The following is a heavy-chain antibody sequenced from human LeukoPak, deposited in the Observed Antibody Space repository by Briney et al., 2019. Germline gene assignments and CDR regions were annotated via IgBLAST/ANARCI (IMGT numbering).Heavy chain of an antibody. CDR2: IFYSGST. J-gene: IGHJ4*02. CDR3: ARRARGSYLYYFDY. Sequence: PSETLSLTCTVSGGSISSSIYYWGWIRQPPGKGLEWTGSIFYSGSTYYNPSLKSRVTISVDTSKNQFSLKLSSVTAADTAVYYCARRARGSYLYYFDYWGQGTLVTVSS. D-gene: IGHD3-10*01. CDR1: GGSISSSIYY. V-gene: IGHV4-39*01.